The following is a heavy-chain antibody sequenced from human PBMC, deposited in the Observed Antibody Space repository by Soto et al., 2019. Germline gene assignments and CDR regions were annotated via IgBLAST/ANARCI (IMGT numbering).Heavy chain of an antibody. CDR1: GGSFSGYY. Sequence: PSETLSLTCAVYGGSFSGYYWSWIRQPPGKGLEWIGEINHSGSTNYNPSLKSRVTISVDTSKNQFSLKLSAVTAADTAVYYCARGGREYSSGWLYYYYYSMDVWGQGTTVTVSS. CDR3: ARGGREYSSGWLYYYYYSMDV. V-gene: IGHV4-34*01. J-gene: IGHJ6*02. D-gene: IGHD6-19*01. CDR2: INHSGST.